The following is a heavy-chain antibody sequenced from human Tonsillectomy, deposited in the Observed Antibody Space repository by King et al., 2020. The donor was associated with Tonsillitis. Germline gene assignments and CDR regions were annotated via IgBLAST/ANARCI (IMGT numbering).Heavy chain of an antibody. J-gene: IGHJ4*02. CDR1: GGSISSYY. V-gene: IGHV4-59*08. Sequence: VQLQESGPGLVKPSETLSLTCTVSGGSISSYYWSWMRQPPGKGLEWIGYIYYSGSTNYNPSLKSRVTISVDTSKNQFSLKLSSVTAADTAVYYCARQGGSYSSYFDYWGQGTLVTVSS. CDR2: IYYSGST. CDR3: ARQGGSYSSYFDY. D-gene: IGHD1-26*01.